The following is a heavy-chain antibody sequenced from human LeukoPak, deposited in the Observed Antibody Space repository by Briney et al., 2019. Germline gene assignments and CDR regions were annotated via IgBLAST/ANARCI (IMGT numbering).Heavy chain of an antibody. CDR2: ISFDGRIK. V-gene: IGHV3-30*04. CDR3: ARDLFLGTPDFFDY. D-gene: IGHD3-16*01. CDR1: GFIFSSYP. Sequence: GTSLRLSCAASGFIFSSYPMHWLRQAPGRGLEWVGVISFDGRIKDYADSVKGRFTISRDDSKNTLYVHMNSLRSDDTAVYSCARDLFLGTPDFFDYWGQGTLVTVSS. J-gene: IGHJ4*02.